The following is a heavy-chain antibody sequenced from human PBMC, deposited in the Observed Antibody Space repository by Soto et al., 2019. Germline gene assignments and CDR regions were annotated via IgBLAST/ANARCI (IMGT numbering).Heavy chain of an antibody. D-gene: IGHD5-18*01. CDR1: GFTFSTYA. CDR3: ARNRSGYSYGYFY. V-gene: IGHV3-30*16. CDR2: ISYDGSIK. J-gene: IGHJ4*02. Sequence: PGGSLRLSCVASGFTFSTYAMHWVRQAPGKGLEWVAGISYDGSIKYYADTVKGRFTISRDNSKNTLYLQMNSLSVEDTAVYYCARNRSGYSYGYFYWGQGALVTVSS.